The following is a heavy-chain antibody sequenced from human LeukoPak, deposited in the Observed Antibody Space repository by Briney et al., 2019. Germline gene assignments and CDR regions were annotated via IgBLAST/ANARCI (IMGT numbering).Heavy chain of an antibody. Sequence: GGSLRLSCAASGFTFSSYSMNWVRQAPGKGLEWVSSISSSSSYIYYADSVKGRFTISRDNAKNSLYLQMNSLRAEDTAVYYCASYSSSWYWFDPWGQGTLVTVSS. J-gene: IGHJ5*02. V-gene: IGHV3-21*01. D-gene: IGHD6-13*01. CDR1: GFTFSSYS. CDR3: ASYSSSWYWFDP. CDR2: ISSSSSYI.